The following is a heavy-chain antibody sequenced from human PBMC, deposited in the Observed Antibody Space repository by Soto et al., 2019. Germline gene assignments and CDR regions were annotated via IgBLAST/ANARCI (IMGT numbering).Heavy chain of an antibody. CDR3: ARGEERVAMASDY. CDR1: VGSLSSYY. V-gene: IGHV4-59*01. Sequence: SETLSLTCTVSVGSLSSYYWSWIRQPPGKGLEWIGYIYYSGSTNYNPSLKSRVTISVDTSKNQFSLKLSSVTAADTAVYYCARGEERVAMASDYLGQGTLVTISS. D-gene: IGHD5-18*01. CDR2: IYYSGST. J-gene: IGHJ4*02.